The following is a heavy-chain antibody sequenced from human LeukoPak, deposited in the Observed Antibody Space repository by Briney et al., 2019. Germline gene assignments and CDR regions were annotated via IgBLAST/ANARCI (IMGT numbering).Heavy chain of an antibody. Sequence: GGSLRLSCAASGFTVSSNYMSWVRQAPGKGLEWVSVIYSGGSTYYADSVKGRFTISRDNSKNTLYLQMNSLRAEDTAVYYCARAAVTADAFDIWGQGTMVTVSS. J-gene: IGHJ3*02. D-gene: IGHD2-21*02. CDR3: ARAAVTADAFDI. CDR1: GFTVSSNY. CDR2: IYSGGST. V-gene: IGHV3-53*01.